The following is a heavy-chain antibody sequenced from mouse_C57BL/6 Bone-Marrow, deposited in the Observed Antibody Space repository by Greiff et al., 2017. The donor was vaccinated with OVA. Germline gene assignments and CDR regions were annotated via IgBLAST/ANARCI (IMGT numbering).Heavy chain of an antibody. J-gene: IGHJ2*01. Sequence: DVMLVESGEGLVKPGGSLKLPCAASGFTFRSYAMSWVRLTPEKRLEWVAYISSGGDYIYYADTVKGRFTISRDNARNTLYLQMSILKSEDTAMYYCTRDQAAYYSHRFDCWGKCTPLTVSS. CDR1: GFTFRSYA. D-gene: IGHD2-12*01. CDR2: ISSGGDYI. V-gene: IGHV5-9-1*02. CDR3: TRDQAAYYSHRFDC.